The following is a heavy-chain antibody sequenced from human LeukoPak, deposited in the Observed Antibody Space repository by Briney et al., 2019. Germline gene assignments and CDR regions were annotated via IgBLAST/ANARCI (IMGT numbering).Heavy chain of an antibody. D-gene: IGHD2-21*02. J-gene: IGHJ4*02. V-gene: IGHV3-23*01. Sequence: GSLRLSCAASGFNFANHAMSWVRQTAGKGLEWVSAISGSGYITYYADSVKGRFTISRDNSKDTLFLQMHSLRPGDTAVYYCVREDTPATANYWGQGTLVTISS. CDR2: ISGSGYIT. CDR1: GFNFANHA. CDR3: VREDTPATANY.